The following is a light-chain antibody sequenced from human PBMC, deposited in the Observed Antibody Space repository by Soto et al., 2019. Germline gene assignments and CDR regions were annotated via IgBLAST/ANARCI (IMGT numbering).Light chain of an antibody. CDR2: GNN. Sequence: QSVLTQPPSVSGAPGQRVTISCTGSSSNIRAGYDVHWYQQLPGTAPKLLIYGNNNRPSGVPDRFSGSKSGTSASLAITGLQAEDEADYYCQSYDSSLSGSGVFGGGTKLTVL. J-gene: IGLJ2*01. CDR1: SSNIRAGYD. V-gene: IGLV1-40*01. CDR3: QSYDSSLSGSGV.